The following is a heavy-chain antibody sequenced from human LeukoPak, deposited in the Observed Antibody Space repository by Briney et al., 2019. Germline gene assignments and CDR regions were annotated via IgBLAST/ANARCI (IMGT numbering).Heavy chain of an antibody. CDR2: ISYDGSNK. V-gene: IGHV3-30*03. D-gene: IGHD6-19*01. J-gene: IGHJ4*02. CDR1: GFTFSSYG. CDR3: ASSIAVAGTPVWGYY. Sequence: GRSLRLSCAASGFTFSSYGMHWVRQAPGKGLEWVAVISYDGSNKYYADSVKGRFTISRDNSKNTLYLQMNSLRAEDTAVYYCASSIAVAGTPVWGYYWGQGTLVTVSS.